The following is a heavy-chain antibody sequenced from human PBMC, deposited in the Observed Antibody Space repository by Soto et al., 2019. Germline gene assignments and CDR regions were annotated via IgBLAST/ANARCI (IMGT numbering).Heavy chain of an antibody. Sequence: SETLSLTCTVSGGSISSGRHYWNWIRQHPGKGLEWIGYIYYSGSTYYNPSLKSRLTISLDTSKNQFSLKLSSVTAADTSIYYCAKSFGDYLNWFDPWGQGALVTVSS. CDR2: IYYSGST. V-gene: IGHV4-31*03. J-gene: IGHJ5*02. D-gene: IGHD4-17*01. CDR1: GGSISSGRHY. CDR3: AKSFGDYLNWFDP.